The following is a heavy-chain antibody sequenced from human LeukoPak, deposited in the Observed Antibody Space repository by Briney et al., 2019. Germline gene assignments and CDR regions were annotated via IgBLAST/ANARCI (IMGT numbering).Heavy chain of an antibody. CDR2: VYYTGRT. D-gene: IGHD1-1*01. J-gene: IGHJ4*02. CDR3: ARLNGDY. CDR1: GGSISSYY. Sequence: PSETLSLTCTVSGGSISSYYWSWIRQPPGKGLEWIGYVYYTGRTNYNPSLKTRVTISLDTSKSQFSLKLNSVTAADTAVYYCARLNGDYWGRGTLVTVSS. V-gene: IGHV4-59*08.